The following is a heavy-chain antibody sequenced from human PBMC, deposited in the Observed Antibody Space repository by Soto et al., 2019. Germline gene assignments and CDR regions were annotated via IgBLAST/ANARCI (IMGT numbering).Heavy chain of an antibody. CDR3: ARKDKSGYFNWFDP. CDR2: IFPSDSDT. Sequence: PGESLKISCRTSGYRFTSYWIAWVRQMPGKGLEWMGIIFPSDSDTRYSPSFQGQVTISADRSTSTVLLQWASLKASDTAVYFCARKDKSGYFNWFDPWGQGTLVTV. CDR1: GYRFTSYW. D-gene: IGHD3-22*01. V-gene: IGHV5-51*01. J-gene: IGHJ5*02.